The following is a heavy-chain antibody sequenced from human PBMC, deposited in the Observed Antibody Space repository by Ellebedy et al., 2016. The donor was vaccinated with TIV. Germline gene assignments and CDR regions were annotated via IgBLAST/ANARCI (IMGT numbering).Heavy chain of an antibody. V-gene: IGHV4-39*01. CDR1: GGSISSGSNY. J-gene: IGHJ5*02. CDR3: ARLLAVATT. D-gene: IGHD6-19*01. Sequence: SETLSLXXNVSGGSISSGSNYWGWIRQPPGKGLDWIGSIFYTGTTYFSPSLKSRVTMLLDMSKNQFSLNLTSVTAADTAVYYCARLLAVATTWGQGTLVTVSS. CDR2: IFYTGTT.